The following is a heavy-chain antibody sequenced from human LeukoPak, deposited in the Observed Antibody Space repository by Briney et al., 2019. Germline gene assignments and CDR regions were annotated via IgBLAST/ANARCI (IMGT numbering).Heavy chain of an antibody. D-gene: IGHD5-18*01. CDR1: GYTFTSYD. CDR2: MNPNSGNT. V-gene: IGHV1-8*01. Sequence: GASVKVSCKASGYTFTSYDINWVRQATGQGLEWMGWMNPNSGNTGYAQKFQGRVTMTRNTPVSTAYMELSSLRSEDTAVYYCAGAMDTAMGDYWGQGTLVTVSS. CDR3: AGAMDTAMGDY. J-gene: IGHJ4*02.